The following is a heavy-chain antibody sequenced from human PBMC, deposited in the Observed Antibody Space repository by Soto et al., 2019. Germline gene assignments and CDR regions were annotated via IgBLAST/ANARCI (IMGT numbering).Heavy chain of an antibody. V-gene: IGHV4-59*08. Sequence: PSETLSLTCTVPGGSISSYYWSWIRQPPGKGLEWIGYIYYSGSTNYSPSFKSRVTISVDTSKNQFSLKLSSVTASYTAVYYCARLAFLDPYLDYWGQGTLVTVSS. D-gene: IGHD3-16*01. J-gene: IGHJ4*02. CDR2: IYYSGST. CDR1: GGSISSYY. CDR3: ARLAFLDPYLDY.